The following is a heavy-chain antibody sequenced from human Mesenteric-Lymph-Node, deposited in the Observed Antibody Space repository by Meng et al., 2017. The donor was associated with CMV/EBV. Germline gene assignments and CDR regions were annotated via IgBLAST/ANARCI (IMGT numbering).Heavy chain of an antibody. J-gene: IGHJ4*02. CDR1: GFTFSDYG. CDR3: ARGGISGFDY. Sequence: GESLKISCAASGFTFSDYGMSWVRQAPGKGLEWVSSISSGSSSVFYTDSVKGRFTISRDNSKNTLYLQMNSLRADDTAVYYCARGGISGFDYWGQGTLVTVSS. D-gene: IGHD3-10*01. V-gene: IGHV3-21*04. CDR2: ISSGSSSV.